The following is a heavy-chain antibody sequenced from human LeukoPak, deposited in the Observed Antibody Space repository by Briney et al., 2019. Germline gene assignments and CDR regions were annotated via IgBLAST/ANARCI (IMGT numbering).Heavy chain of an antibody. CDR3: AKDDYGGNSWYGMDV. V-gene: IGHV3-9*01. J-gene: IGHJ6*02. D-gene: IGHD4-23*01. CDR1: GFTFDDYA. CDR2: ISWNSGSI. Sequence: GRSLRLSCAASGFTFDDYAMHWVRQAPGKGLEWVSGISWNSGSIGYADSVKGRFTISRDNAKNTLYLQMNSLRAEDTAVYYCAKDDYGGNSWYGMDVWGQGTTVTVSS.